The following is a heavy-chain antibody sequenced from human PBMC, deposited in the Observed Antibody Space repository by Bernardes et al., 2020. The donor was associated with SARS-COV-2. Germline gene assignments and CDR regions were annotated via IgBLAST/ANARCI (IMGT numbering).Heavy chain of an antibody. Sequence: GGSLRLSCAASGFTVSNCWMHWVRQAPGQGLVWVSRINRDGTRTNYADSVKGRFTISRDNAKNTLYLQMNSLRAEDTAVYYCARGTCCDGDCSKTPPEVWGQGILVRVSS. V-gene: IGHV3-74*01. J-gene: IGHJ4*02. CDR2: INRDGTRT. CDR1: GFTVSNCW. CDR3: ARGTCCDGDCSKTPPEV. D-gene: IGHD2-21*02.